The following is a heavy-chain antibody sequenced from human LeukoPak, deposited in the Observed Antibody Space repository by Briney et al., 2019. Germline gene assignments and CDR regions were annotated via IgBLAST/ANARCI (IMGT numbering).Heavy chain of an antibody. J-gene: IGHJ4*02. CDR2: ISWNSGSI. Sequence: GGSLRLSCAASGFTFDDYAMHWVRQAPGKGLEWVSGISWNSGSIGYADSVKGRFTISRDNAKNSLYLQMNSLRAEDTALYYCAKDYSGSYFYYFDYWGQGTLVTVSS. V-gene: IGHV3-9*01. CDR1: GFTFDDYA. CDR3: AKDYSGSYFYYFDY. D-gene: IGHD3-10*01.